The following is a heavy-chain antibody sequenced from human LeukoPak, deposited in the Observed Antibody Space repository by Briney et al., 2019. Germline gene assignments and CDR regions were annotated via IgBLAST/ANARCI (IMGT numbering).Heavy chain of an antibody. V-gene: IGHV1-2*02. J-gene: IGHJ5*02. CDR1: GYTFTGYY. CDR3: ARGRDYDFWSGYYSNWFDP. CDR2: INPNSGGT. Sequence: GASVKVSCKASGYTFTGYYMHWVRQAPGQGLEWMGWINPNSGGTNYAQKFQGRVTMTRDTSISTAYMELSRLRSDDTAVYYCARGRDYDFWSGYYSNWFDPWGQGTLVTVSS. D-gene: IGHD3-3*01.